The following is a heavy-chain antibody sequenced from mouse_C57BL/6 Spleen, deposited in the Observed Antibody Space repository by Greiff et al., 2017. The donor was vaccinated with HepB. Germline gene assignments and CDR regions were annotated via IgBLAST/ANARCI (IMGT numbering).Heavy chain of an antibody. V-gene: IGHV2-2*01. Sequence: VQLKESGPGLVQPSQSLSITCTVSGFSLTSYGVHWVRQSPGKGLEWLGVIWSGGSTDYNAAFISRLSISKDNSKSQVFFKMNSLQADDTAIYYCARHGYYGIYAMDYWGQGTSVTVSS. J-gene: IGHJ4*01. CDR3: ARHGYYGIYAMDY. D-gene: IGHD2-3*01. CDR2: IWSGGST. CDR1: GFSLTSYG.